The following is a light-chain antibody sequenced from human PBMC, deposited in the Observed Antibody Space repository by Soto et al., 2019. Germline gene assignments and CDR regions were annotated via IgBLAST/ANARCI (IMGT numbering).Light chain of an antibody. CDR2: EVT. Sequence: QSVLTQPASVSGSPGQSIAISCTGTSGDVGGYDYVSWYQQHPDKAPKLMIYEVTKRPSWVSNRFSGSKSGNTASLTISGLQPEDEADYYCRSHPRGSTRVFGSGTKVTVL. CDR3: RSHPRGSTRV. CDR1: SGDVGGYDY. V-gene: IGLV2-14*01. J-gene: IGLJ1*01.